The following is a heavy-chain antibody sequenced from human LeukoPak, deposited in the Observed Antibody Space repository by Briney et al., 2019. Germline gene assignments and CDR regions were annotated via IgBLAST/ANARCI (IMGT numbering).Heavy chain of an antibody. J-gene: IGHJ4*02. CDR3: ASRKLGNDY. Sequence: DPSETLSLTCSVSSGSISNFHWSWIRQPAGKGLEWIGRIFTSGSTNYNPSLKSRVTMSVDTSKNQFSLKMSSVTAADTAVYYCASRKLGNDYWGQGILVTVTS. CDR1: SGSISNFH. CDR2: IFTSGST. D-gene: IGHD7-27*01. V-gene: IGHV4-4*07.